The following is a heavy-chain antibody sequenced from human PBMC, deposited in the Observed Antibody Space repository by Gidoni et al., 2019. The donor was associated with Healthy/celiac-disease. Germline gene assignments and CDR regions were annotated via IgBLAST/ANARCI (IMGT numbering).Heavy chain of an antibody. CDR3: AHNVVVITNDAFDI. CDR1: GFSLSTSGVG. CDR2: IYWNDDK. D-gene: IGHD3-22*01. Sequence: QITLKESGPTLVKPTQTLTLTCTFSGFSLSTSGVGVGWIRQPPGKALEWLALIYWNDDKRYSPSLKSRLTITKDTSKNQVVLTMTNMDPVDTATYYCAHNVVVITNDAFDIWGQGTMVTVSS. J-gene: IGHJ3*02. V-gene: IGHV2-5*01.